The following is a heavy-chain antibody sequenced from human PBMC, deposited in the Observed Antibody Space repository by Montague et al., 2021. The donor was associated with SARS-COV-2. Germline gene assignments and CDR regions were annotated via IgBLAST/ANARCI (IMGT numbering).Heavy chain of an antibody. CDR2: IYSSGST. V-gene: IGHV4-59*13. Sequence: SETLSLTCTVSGGSISGYYWNWIRQPPGKGLEWIGYIYSSGSTNYNPSLKSRVTMSVDTSKNQLSLNPSSVTAADTAVYYCARDSLVASYYYYGVDVWGQGTTVTVAS. CDR1: GGSISGYY. CDR3: ARDSLVASYYYYGVDV. D-gene: IGHD2-2*01. J-gene: IGHJ6*02.